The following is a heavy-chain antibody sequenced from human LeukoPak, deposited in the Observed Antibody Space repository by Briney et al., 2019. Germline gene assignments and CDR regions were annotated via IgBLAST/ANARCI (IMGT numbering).Heavy chain of an antibody. D-gene: IGHD5-12*01. Sequence: GGSLRLSCAASGFTFSSYGMHWVRQAPGKGLEWVAFIRCDGSNKYYADSVKGRFTISRDNSKNTLYLQMNSLRAEDTAVYYCSCGGYDFPYYYYYYMDVWGKGTTVTVSS. CDR2: IRCDGSNK. J-gene: IGHJ6*03. V-gene: IGHV3-30*02. CDR3: SCGGYDFPYYYYYYMDV. CDR1: GFTFSSYG.